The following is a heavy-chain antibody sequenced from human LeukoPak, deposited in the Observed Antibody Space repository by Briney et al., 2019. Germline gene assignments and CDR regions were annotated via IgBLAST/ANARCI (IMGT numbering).Heavy chain of an antibody. J-gene: IGHJ4*02. CDR2: IKQDGSET. CDR1: GFTFSSYW. CDR3: ARDEGSAAGTGPDY. Sequence: GGSLRLSCAASGFTFSSYWMHWVRQAPGKGLEWVANIKQDGSETYYVDSVKGRFTISRDNAKNSLYLQMNSLTAEDTAVYYCARDEGSAAGTGPDYWGQGTLVTVSS. V-gene: IGHV3-7*01. D-gene: IGHD6-13*01.